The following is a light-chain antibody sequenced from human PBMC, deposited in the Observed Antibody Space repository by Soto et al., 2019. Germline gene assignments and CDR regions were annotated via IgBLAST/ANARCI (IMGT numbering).Light chain of an antibody. J-gene: IGKJ4*01. CDR1: QSVSGY. CDR3: QQYNNWPLLT. CDR2: GAS. V-gene: IGKV3-15*01. Sequence: EIVLTQSPATLSLSPGERATLSCRASQSVSGYLAWYQQKPGQAPRPLIYGASTRATGIPARFSGSGSGTEFTLTISSLQSEDFAVYYCQQYNNWPLLTFGGGTKVDIK.